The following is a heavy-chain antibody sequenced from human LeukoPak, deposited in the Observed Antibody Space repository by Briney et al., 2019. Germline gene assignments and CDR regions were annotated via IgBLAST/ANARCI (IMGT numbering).Heavy chain of an antibody. J-gene: IGHJ4*02. Sequence: ASVKVSCKASGGTFSSYAISWVRQARGKGREWMGGIIPNLGTANYAQKFQGRVTITADKSTSTAYMELNSLRSEDTAVYYCAGGRGWFIEYWGQGTLVTVSS. CDR3: AGGRGWFIEY. D-gene: IGHD2-15*01. V-gene: IGHV1-69*10. CDR2: IIPNLGTA. CDR1: GGTFSSYA.